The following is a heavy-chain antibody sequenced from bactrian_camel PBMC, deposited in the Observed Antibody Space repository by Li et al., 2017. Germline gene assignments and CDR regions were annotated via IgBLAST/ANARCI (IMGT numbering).Heavy chain of an antibody. CDR1: ISLYHENYC. D-gene: IGHD1*01. J-gene: IGHJ6*01. V-gene: IGHV3S55*01. CDR3: AATPRTYYDGPCFRASEFGL. CDR2: LESDGTT. Sequence: VQLVESGGSSVQAGGSLRLSCVASISLYHENYCMGWFRQAPGKEREVVAALESDGTTTYKDSVKGRFIVSRDKAKNTLYLQMNDLKPEDTGMYFCAATPRTYYDGPCFRASEFGLWGRGTQVTVS.